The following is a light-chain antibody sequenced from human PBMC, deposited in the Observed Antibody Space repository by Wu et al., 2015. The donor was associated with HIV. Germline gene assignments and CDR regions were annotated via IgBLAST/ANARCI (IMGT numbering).Light chain of an antibody. CDR1: QNINKW. J-gene: IGKJ3*01. CDR2: KAS. CDR3: QHYSSLPFT. Sequence: DIQMTQSPFTLSASVGDRVTITCRASQNINKWLAWYQHKEGKAPKLLMYKASTLEHGVPSRFSGSGSGTDFTLTINSLQPDDFATYYCQHYSSLPFTFGPGT. V-gene: IGKV1-5*03.